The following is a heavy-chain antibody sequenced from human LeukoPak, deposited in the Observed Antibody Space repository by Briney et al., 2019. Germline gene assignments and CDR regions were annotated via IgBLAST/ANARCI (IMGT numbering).Heavy chain of an antibody. V-gene: IGHV4-30-2*01. CDR2: IYHSGST. CDR3: ARLNCSGGSCYADY. CDR1: GGSISSGGYS. D-gene: IGHD2-15*01. J-gene: IGHJ4*02. Sequence: PSETLSLTCAVSGGSISSGGYSWSWIRQPPGKGLEWIGYIYHSGSTYYNPSLKSRVTISVYTSKNQFSLKLSSVTAADTAVYYCARLNCSGGSCYADYWGQGTLVTVSS.